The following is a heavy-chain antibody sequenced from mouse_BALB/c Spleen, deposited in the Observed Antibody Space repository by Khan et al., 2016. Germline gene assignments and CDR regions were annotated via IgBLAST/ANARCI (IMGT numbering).Heavy chain of an antibody. CDR3: ARGTPFDA. CDR1: GYAFSGYW. V-gene: IGHV1-80*01. CDR2: IYPGDGDT. J-gene: IGHJ3*01. Sequence: QVQLKQSGAELVRPGSSVKISCKASGYAFSGYWMNWVKQRPGQGLEWIGQIYPGDGDTNYNGKFKGKATLTADKSSSTAYMQLRSLTSEDSADYLWARGTPFDAWGRGTLVTVSA. D-gene: IGHD2-14*01.